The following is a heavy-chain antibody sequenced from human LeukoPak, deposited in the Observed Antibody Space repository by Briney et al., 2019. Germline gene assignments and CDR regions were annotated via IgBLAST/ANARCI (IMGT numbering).Heavy chain of an antibody. CDR3: ARAPTVLVGYCSSSSCQADY. Sequence: PGRSLRLSCAASGFSFSDYSMHWVRQAPGKGLEWVAIISYDGSNERYADSAKGRFTISRDNSKNTLYLQMNSLRTEDTAVYYCARAPTVLVGYCSSSSCQADYWGQGTLVTVSS. D-gene: IGHD2-2*01. V-gene: IGHV3-30-3*01. J-gene: IGHJ4*02. CDR2: ISYDGSNE. CDR1: GFSFSDYS.